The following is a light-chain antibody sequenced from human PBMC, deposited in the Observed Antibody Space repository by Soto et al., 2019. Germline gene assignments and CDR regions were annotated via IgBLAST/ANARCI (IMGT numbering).Light chain of an antibody. CDR1: SSDVGASNY. V-gene: IGLV2-14*01. CDR2: DVS. J-gene: IGLJ1*01. CDR3: SSFTSSSTRV. Sequence: QSALTQSASVSGSPGQSITISCTGTSSDVGASNYVSWYQQHPGKAPKLIIYDVSNRPSGVSNRFSGSKSGNTASLTISALQAEDEADYYCSSFTSSSTRVFGTGTKVTVL.